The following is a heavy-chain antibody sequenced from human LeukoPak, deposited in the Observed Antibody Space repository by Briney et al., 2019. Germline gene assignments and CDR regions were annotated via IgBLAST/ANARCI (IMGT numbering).Heavy chain of an antibody. CDR2: MNPNSGNT. CDR3: ATAVSNRHYYYCSYMDV. Sequence: ASVKVSCKASGYTFTSYDINWVRQATGQGLEWMGWMNPNSGNTGYAQKFQGRVTMTRNTSISTAYMELSSLRSEDTAVYYCATAVSNRHYYYCSYMDVWDRGTTVTVS. V-gene: IGHV1-8*01. D-gene: IGHD2/OR15-2a*01. J-gene: IGHJ6*03. CDR1: GYTFTSYD.